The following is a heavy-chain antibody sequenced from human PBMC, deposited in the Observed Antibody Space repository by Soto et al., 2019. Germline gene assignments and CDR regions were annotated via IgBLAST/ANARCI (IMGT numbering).Heavy chain of an antibody. V-gene: IGHV3-7*03. CDR2: IKHEGSEE. J-gene: IGHJ6*02. CDR1: GQTFNRYW. CDR3: VITRFYSGSFDFSDMDV. Sequence: DVQLAESGGGLVQPGGSLRLSCVASGQTFNRYWMSWVRQAPGKGLEWVANIKHEGSEEYYVDSGKGRFPISRDNAKKSMYLHMTSLKAEDTAMYYCVITRFYSGSFDFSDMDVWGQGTTVIVYS. D-gene: IGHD3-9*01.